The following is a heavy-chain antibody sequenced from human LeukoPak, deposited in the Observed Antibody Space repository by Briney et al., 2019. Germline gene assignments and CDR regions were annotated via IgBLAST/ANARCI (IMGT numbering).Heavy chain of an antibody. Sequence: ASETLSLTCTVSGGSISSSSYYWGWIRQPPGKGLEWIGSIYYSGSTYYNPSLKSRVTISVDTSKNQFSLKLSSVTAADTAVYYCARENIAAAGPVDYWGQGTLVTVSS. CDR1: GGSISSSSYY. D-gene: IGHD6-13*01. CDR3: ARENIAAAGPVDY. CDR2: IYYSGST. J-gene: IGHJ4*02. V-gene: IGHV4-39*07.